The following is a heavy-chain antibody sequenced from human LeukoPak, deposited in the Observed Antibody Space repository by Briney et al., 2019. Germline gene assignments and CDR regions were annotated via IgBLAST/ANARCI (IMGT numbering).Heavy chain of an antibody. CDR1: GFTFSSYN. CDR2: ICSSTSFI. V-gene: IGHV3-21*01. Sequence: GGSLRLSCAASGFTFSSYNMNWVRQAPGKGLEWVSSICSSTSFIYYADSVKGRFTISRDNAKNSLYLQMNSLRADDTAVYFCARSRGYRATTDLDYWGRGTLVTVAS. D-gene: IGHD5-24*01. J-gene: IGHJ4*02. CDR3: ARSRGYRATTDLDY.